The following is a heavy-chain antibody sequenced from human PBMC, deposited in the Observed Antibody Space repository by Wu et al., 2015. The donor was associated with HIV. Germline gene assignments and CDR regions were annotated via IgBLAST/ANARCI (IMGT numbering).Heavy chain of an antibody. CDR2: ISAYNGNT. V-gene: IGHV1-18*04. CDR3: AREVRRASYDRRNEYNWFDP. Sequence: QVQMVQSGAEVKKPGASVKVSCKASGYTFTDSYIHWVRQAPGQGLEWMGWISAYNGNTNYAQKLQGRVTMTTDTSTSTAYMELRSLRSDDTAVYYCAREVRRASYDRRNEYNWFDPWGQGTLVTVSS. J-gene: IGHJ5*02. D-gene: IGHD5-12*01. CDR1: GYTFTDSY.